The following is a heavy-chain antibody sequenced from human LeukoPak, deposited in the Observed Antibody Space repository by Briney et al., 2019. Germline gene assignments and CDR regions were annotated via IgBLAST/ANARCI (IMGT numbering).Heavy chain of an antibody. CDR3: AKPAYYSDSGSFPTQYYFDY. Sequence: GGSLRLSCAASGFTFSSYAMSWVRQAPGKGLEWVSAISGSGGSTYYADSVKGRFTISRDNSKNTLYLQMSSLRADDTALFYCAKPAYYSDSGSFPTQYYFDYWGQGTLVSVSS. CDR1: GFTFSSYA. D-gene: IGHD3-10*01. J-gene: IGHJ4*02. CDR2: ISGSGGST. V-gene: IGHV3-23*01.